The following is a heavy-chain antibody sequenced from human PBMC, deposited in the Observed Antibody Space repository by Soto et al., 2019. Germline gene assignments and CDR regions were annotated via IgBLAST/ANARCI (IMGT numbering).Heavy chain of an antibody. V-gene: IGHV1-18*01. CDR2: ISTYNGNT. D-gene: IGHD3-10*01. J-gene: IGHJ4*02. CDR1: GYTFTSYG. Sequence: QVQLVQSGAEVKKPGASVKVSCNASGYTFTSYGISWVRQAHGQGLEWMGWISTYNGNTKYAQNLKGRATMTTDTSTSTAYMELRSLRSDDTAVLYCAREMVRGVGSDYWGQGTLVTVSS. CDR3: AREMVRGVGSDY.